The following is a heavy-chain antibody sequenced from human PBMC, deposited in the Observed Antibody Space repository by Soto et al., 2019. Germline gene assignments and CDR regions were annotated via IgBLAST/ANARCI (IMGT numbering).Heavy chain of an antibody. V-gene: IGHV3-30*18. Sequence: GGSLRLSCAASGSTFSSYGMHWVRQAPGKGLEWVAVISYDGSNKYYADSVKGRFTISRDNSKNTLYLQMNSLRAEDTAVYYCAKDRSGTAMHMGGKTYYYYGMDVWGQGTTVTSP. D-gene: IGHD5-18*01. J-gene: IGHJ6*02. CDR3: AKDRSGTAMHMGGKTYYYYGMDV. CDR2: ISYDGSNK. CDR1: GSTFSSYG.